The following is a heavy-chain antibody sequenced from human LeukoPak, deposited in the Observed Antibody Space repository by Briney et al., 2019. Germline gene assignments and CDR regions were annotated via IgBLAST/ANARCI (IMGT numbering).Heavy chain of an antibody. CDR2: IYSGGST. Sequence: GGSLRLSCAATGFAVSSNYMSWVRQAQGKGLEWVSVIYSGGSTYYADSVKGRFTISIDNSKNTLYLQMNSLSAEDTAVYYCARDYSSSWYAGYYYYGMDVWGQGTTVTVSS. D-gene: IGHD6-13*01. CDR3: ARDYSSSWYAGYYYYGMDV. V-gene: IGHV3-53*01. CDR1: GFAVSSNY. J-gene: IGHJ6*02.